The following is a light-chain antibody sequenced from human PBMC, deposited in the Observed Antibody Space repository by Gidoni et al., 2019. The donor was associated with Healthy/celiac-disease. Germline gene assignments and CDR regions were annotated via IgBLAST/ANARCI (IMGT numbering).Light chain of an antibody. CDR3: QSYDSSLSGSVV. V-gene: IGLV1-40*01. CDR1: SSNIGAGYD. J-gene: IGLJ2*01. CDR2: GNS. Sequence: QSVPTQPPPVSGAPGQRVTISCTGSSSNIGAGYDVHWYQQLPGTAPKLLIYGNSNRPSGVPDRFSGSKSGTSASLAITGLQAEDEADYYCQSYDSSLSGSVVFGGGTKLTVL.